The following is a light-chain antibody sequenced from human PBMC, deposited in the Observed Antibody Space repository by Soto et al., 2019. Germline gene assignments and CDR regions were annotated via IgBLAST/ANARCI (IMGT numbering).Light chain of an antibody. J-gene: IGKJ5*01. CDR1: QGISNY. CDR2: GAT. CDR3: QQLKSYVT. Sequence: IQLHPSLSSVSASVGVRAPITCRASQGISNYLAWYQQKPGKTPRLLIYGATTLQSGVPSRFSGSGSGTDFALTISRMKPEDFATDYCQQLKSYVTFGQGTRMEIK. V-gene: IGKV1-9*01.